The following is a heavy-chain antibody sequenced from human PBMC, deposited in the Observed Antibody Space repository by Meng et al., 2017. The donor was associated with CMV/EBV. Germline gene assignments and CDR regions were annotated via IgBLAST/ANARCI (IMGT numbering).Heavy chain of an antibody. Sequence: SETLSLTCAISGDSVSSNSAAWNWIRQSPSRGLEWLGRTYYRSKWYNDYAVSVKSRITINPDTSKNQFSLQLNSMTPEDTAVYYCARSALGRSIFGVVTRYFDLWGRGTLVTVSS. J-gene: IGHJ2*01. CDR2: TYYRSKWYN. V-gene: IGHV6-1*01. D-gene: IGHD3-3*01. CDR1: GDSVSSNSAA. CDR3: ARSALGRSIFGVVTRYFDL.